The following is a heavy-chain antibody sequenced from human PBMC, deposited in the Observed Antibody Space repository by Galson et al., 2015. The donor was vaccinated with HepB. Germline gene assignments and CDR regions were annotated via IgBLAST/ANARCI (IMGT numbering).Heavy chain of an antibody. CDR3: AREGHVTTVTTYEPNAFDI. Sequence: SLRLSCAASGFTFSSYAMHWVRQAPGKGLEWVAVISYDGSNKYYTDSVKGRFTISRDNSKNTLYLQMNSLRAEDTAVYYCAREGHVTTVTTYEPNAFDIWGQGTMVTVSS. D-gene: IGHD4-11*01. J-gene: IGHJ3*02. CDR2: ISYDGSNK. V-gene: IGHV3-30-3*01. CDR1: GFTFSSYA.